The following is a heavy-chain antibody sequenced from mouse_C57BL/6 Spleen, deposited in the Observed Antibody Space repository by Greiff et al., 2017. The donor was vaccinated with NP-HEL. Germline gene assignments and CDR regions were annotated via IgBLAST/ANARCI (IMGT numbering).Heavy chain of an antibody. CDR1: GYAFTNYL. J-gene: IGHJ4*01. Sequence: QVQLQQSGAELVRPGTSVKVSCKASGYAFTNYLIEWVKQRPGQGLEWIGVINPGSGGTNYNEKFKGKATLTADKSSSTAYMQLSSLTSEDSAVYFCARGGFGSYPLYYAMDYWGQGTSVTVSS. V-gene: IGHV1-54*01. D-gene: IGHD1-1*02. CDR3: ARGGFGSYPLYYAMDY. CDR2: INPGSGGT.